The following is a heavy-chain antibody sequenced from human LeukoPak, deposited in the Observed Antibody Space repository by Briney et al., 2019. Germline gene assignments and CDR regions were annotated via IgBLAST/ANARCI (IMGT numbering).Heavy chain of an antibody. J-gene: IGHJ4*02. CDR3: ARNGVYGSGSHFDY. D-gene: IGHD3-10*01. CDR1: GGSISSGGYY. V-gene: IGHV4-31*03. Sequence: PSETLSLTCTVSGGSISSGGYYWSWIRQHPGKGLEWIGYIYYSGSTYYNSSLKSRVTISVDTSKNQFSLKLSSVTAADTAVYYCARNGVYGSGSHFDYWGQGTLVTVSS. CDR2: IYYSGST.